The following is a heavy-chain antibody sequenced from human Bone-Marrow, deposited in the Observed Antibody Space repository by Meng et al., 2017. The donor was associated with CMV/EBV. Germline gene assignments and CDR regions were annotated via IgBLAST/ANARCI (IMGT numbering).Heavy chain of an antibody. V-gene: IGHV3-74*01. D-gene: IGHD6-19*01. J-gene: IGHJ4*02. CDR1: GFTFSSYW. Sequence: GESLKISCAASGFTFSSYWMHWVRQAPGKGLVWVSRINSDGSSTSYADSVKGRFTISRDNAKNTLYLQMNSLRAEDTAVYYCARARYSSGWFLGYWGQGTLVTFYS. CDR2: INSDGSST. CDR3: ARARYSSGWFLGY.